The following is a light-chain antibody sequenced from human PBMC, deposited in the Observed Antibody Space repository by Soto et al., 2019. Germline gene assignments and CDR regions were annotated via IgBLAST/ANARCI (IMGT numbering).Light chain of an antibody. CDR2: ETN. V-gene: IGLV2-23*01. Sequence: QSALTQPASVSGSPGQSITISCTGTSSDVGGYNFVSWYQQHPGKAPKLMIFETNKRPSGVSNRFSGSKSANTASLTVSGLQAEDEADYYCGSYAGSDTMVFGRGTKLTVL. J-gene: IGLJ2*01. CDR1: SSDVGGYNF. CDR3: GSYAGSDTMV.